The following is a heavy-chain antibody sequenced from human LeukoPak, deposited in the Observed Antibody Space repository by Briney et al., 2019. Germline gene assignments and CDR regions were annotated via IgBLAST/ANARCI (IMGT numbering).Heavy chain of an antibody. CDR2: INHSGST. D-gene: IGHD6-19*01. V-gene: IGHV4-34*01. Sequence: SETLSLTCAVYGGSFSGYYWSRIRQPPGKGLEWIGEINHSGSTNYNPSLKSRVTMSVDTSKNQFSLKMSSVTAEDTAVYCCARGGRSGFRTGFDPWGQGTLVTVSP. CDR3: ARGGRSGFRTGFDP. CDR1: GGSFSGYY. J-gene: IGHJ5*02.